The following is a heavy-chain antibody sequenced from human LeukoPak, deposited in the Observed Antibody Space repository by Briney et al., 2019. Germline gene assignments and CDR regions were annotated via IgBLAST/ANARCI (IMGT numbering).Heavy chain of an antibody. CDR2: ISYDGSNK. J-gene: IGHJ6*03. CDR1: GFTFSSYA. Sequence: PGGSLRLSCAASGFTFSSYAMHWVRQAPGKGLEWEAVISYDGSNKYHADSVKGRFTISRDNSKNTLYLQMNSLRAEDTAVYYCARDAGDPIDYYYYMDVWGKGTTVTVSS. V-gene: IGHV3-30*01. CDR3: ARDAGDPIDYYYYMDV. D-gene: IGHD4-17*01.